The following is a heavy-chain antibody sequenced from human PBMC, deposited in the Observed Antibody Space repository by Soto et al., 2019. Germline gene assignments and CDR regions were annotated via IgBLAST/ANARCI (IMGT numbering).Heavy chain of an antibody. Sequence: QVQLQQWGAGLLKPSETLSLTCAVYGGSFSGYYWSWIRQPPGKGLEWIGEINHSGSTNYNPSLKSRVIISVDTSKNQFSLKLSSVTAADTAVYYCARIVVVPAARAGPETQTDNDYWGQGTLVTVSS. CDR1: GGSFSGYY. CDR3: ARIVVVPAARAGPETQTDNDY. CDR2: INHSGST. J-gene: IGHJ4*02. D-gene: IGHD2-2*01. V-gene: IGHV4-34*01.